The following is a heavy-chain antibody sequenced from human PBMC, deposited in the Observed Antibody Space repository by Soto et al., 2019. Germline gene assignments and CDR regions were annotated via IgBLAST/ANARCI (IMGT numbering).Heavy chain of an antibody. CDR1: GYTFTSXG. D-gene: IGHD2-21*01. CDR2: ISAYNGNT. J-gene: IGHJ4*02. CDR3: ARYFCGGDCYPDY. V-gene: IGHV1-18*01. Sequence: ASVKVSCKASGYTFTSXGIXWVXXXPGQGLEWMGWISAYNGNTNYAQELQGRVTMTTDTSTSTAYMELRSLSSDDTAVYYCARYFCGGDCYPDYWGLGTLVTVSS.